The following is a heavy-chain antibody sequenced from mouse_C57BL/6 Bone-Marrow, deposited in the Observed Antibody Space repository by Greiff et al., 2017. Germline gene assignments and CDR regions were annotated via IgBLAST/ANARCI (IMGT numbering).Heavy chain of an antibody. Sequence: EVHLVESGRGLVKPGGSLKLSCAASGFTFSSYAMSWVRQTPEKRLEWVATISDGGSYTYYPDNVKGRFTISRDNAKNNLYLQMSQLESEDTAMYYCAVPYYYGSAWCAYWGQGTLVTVSA. D-gene: IGHD1-1*01. CDR3: AVPYYYGSAWCAY. CDR2: ISDGGSYT. V-gene: IGHV5-4*01. CDR1: GFTFSSYA. J-gene: IGHJ3*01.